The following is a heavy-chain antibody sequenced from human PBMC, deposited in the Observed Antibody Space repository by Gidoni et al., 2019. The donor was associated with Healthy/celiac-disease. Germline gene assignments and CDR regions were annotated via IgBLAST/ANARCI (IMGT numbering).Heavy chain of an antibody. J-gene: IGHJ6*02. D-gene: IGHD5-12*01. CDR3: ARVGSGYDYGGYYYYGMDV. Sequence: QVQLVQSGAEVKKPGSSVKVSCKASGGPFSSYPISWVRQAPGQGLEWMGRIIPILGIANYAQKFQGRVTITADKSTSTAYMELSSLRSEDTAVYYCARVGSGYDYGGYYYYGMDVWGQGTTVTVSS. CDR1: GGPFSSYP. CDR2: IIPILGIA. V-gene: IGHV1-69*04.